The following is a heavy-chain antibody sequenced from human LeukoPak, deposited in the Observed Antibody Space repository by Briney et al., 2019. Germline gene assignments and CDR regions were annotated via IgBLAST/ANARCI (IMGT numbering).Heavy chain of an antibody. D-gene: IGHD2-2*01. CDR3: AREGMVCSSTECPLGY. Sequence: QSGGSLRLSCAASGFTFSSYAMSWVRQAPGKGLEWVSAISGSGGSTYYADSVKGRFTSSRDISRNTLYLQMDSLGVEDTAVYYCAREGMVCSSTECPLGYWGQGTLVTVSS. CDR1: GFTFSSYA. V-gene: IGHV3-23*01. J-gene: IGHJ4*02. CDR2: ISGSGGST.